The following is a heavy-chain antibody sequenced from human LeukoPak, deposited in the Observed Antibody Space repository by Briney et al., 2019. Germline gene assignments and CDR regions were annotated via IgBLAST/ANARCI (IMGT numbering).Heavy chain of an antibody. J-gene: IGHJ4*02. CDR1: GFTFSSYW. D-gene: IGHD3-16*01. Sequence: GGSLRLSCAASGFTFSSYWMHWVRQAPGKGLVWVSSISSSSSYIYYADSVKGRFTISRDNAKNSLYLQMNILRAEDTAVYYCARAMMGFFFDYWGQGTLVTVSS. CDR3: ARAMMGFFFDY. V-gene: IGHV3-21*01. CDR2: ISSSSSYI.